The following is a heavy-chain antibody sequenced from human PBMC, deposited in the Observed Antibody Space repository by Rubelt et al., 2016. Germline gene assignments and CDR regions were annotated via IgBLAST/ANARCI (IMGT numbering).Heavy chain of an antibody. CDR1: GFTFSNYA. J-gene: IGHJ4*02. V-gene: IGHV3-23*01. CDR3: AKSGVIVATTHLDY. Sequence: GGSLRLSCAASGFTFSNYAMSWVRQAPGKGLEWVSTITISGGSTDYADSVKGRFTISRDNSKNTLYLQMNSLRAEDTAVYYCAKSGVIVATTHLDYWGQGTLVTVSS. CDR2: ITISGGST. D-gene: IGHD5-12*01.